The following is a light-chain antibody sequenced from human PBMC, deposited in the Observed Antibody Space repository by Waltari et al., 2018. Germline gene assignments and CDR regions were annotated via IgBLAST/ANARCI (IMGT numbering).Light chain of an antibody. CDR3: TSFTSTTSYVV. V-gene: IGLV2-14*03. Sequence: QSALTQPASVSGSPGQSITISCTGTNSDIGGYNFVSWYQQHPGKAPRLMIYDVNKRPSGVSNRFSGSKSGNTASLTISGLQADDEADYYCTSFTSTTSYVVFGGGTNLTV. J-gene: IGLJ2*01. CDR2: DVN. CDR1: NSDIGGYNF.